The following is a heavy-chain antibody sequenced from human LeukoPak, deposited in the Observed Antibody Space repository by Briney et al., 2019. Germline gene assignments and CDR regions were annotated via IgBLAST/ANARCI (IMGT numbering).Heavy chain of an antibody. CDR2: TSSSGSSI. J-gene: IGHJ3*02. CDR1: RFTLRHYY. Sequence: GSPILHCAASRFTLRHYYMSSIRPATRKGLEWVSYTSSSGSSIFYADYVKGRFTICRDNARNPLYLQMNSMRAEDAVVYYCARDIGVVVAATSAFDIWGQGTMVTVSS. CDR3: ARDIGVVVAATSAFDI. V-gene: IGHV3-11*01. D-gene: IGHD2-15*01.